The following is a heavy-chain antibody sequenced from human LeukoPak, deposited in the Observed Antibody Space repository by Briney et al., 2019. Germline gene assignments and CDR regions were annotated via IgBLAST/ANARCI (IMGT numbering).Heavy chain of an antibody. J-gene: IGHJ5*02. Sequence: ASVTVSCTASGYTFTGYYMHWVRQAPGQGLEWMGRINPNSGGTNYAQKFQGRVTMTRDTSISTAYMELSRLRSDDTAVYYCARRAGGSGFNWFDPWGQGTLVTVSS. V-gene: IGHV1-2*06. D-gene: IGHD3-10*01. CDR1: GYTFTGYY. CDR3: ARRAGGSGFNWFDP. CDR2: INPNSGGT.